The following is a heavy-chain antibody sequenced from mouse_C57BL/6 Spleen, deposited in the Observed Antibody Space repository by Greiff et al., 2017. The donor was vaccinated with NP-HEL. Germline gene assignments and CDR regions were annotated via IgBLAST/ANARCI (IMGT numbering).Heavy chain of an antibody. CDR3: ARRQIRLHAMDY. D-gene: IGHD3-2*02. CDR2: INPNNGGT. CDR1: GYTFTDYY. Sequence: EVQLQQSGPELVKPGASVKISCKASGYTFTDYYMNWVKQSHGKSLEWIGDINPNNGGTSYNQKFKGKATLTVDKSSSTAYMELRSLTSEDSAVYYCARRQIRLHAMDYWGQGTSVTVSS. J-gene: IGHJ4*01. V-gene: IGHV1-26*01.